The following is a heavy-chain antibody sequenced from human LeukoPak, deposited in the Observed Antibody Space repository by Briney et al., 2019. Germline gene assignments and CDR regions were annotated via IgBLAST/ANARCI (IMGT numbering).Heavy chain of an antibody. J-gene: IGHJ4*02. CDR3: TAWYGGNSLDY. Sequence: SETLSLTCSVSGGSIRSTSYYWGWIRQPPGKGLEWIGSIYYSGNTYYSPSLMSRVTISVDTSKNQFSLNLSSVTAADTAVYYCTAWYGGNSLDYWGQGTLVTVSS. CDR1: GGSIRSTSYY. D-gene: IGHD4-23*01. V-gene: IGHV4-39*07. CDR2: IYYSGNT.